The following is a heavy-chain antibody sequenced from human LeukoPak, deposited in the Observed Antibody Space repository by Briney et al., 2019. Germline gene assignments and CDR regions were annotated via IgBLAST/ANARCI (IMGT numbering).Heavy chain of an antibody. Sequence: TSQTLSLTCTVSGGSISSGDYYWRWIRQPPGKGLEWIGYIYYSGSTYYNPSLKSRFTISVDTSKNQFSLKLSSVTAADTAVYYCARVVDYASPGFDYWGQGTLVTVSS. D-gene: IGHD2-2*01. V-gene: IGHV4-30-4*08. CDR3: ARVVDYASPGFDY. CDR1: GGSISSGDYY. J-gene: IGHJ4*02. CDR2: IYYSGST.